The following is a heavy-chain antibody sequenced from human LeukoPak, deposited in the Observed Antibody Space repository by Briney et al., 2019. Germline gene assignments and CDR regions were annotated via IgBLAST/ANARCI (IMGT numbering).Heavy chain of an antibody. CDR2: IYPGDSDT. D-gene: IGHD3-3*01. J-gene: IGHJ6*03. CDR1: GCSFTSYW. CDR3: ARHQVGWSGNYYYYYMDV. Sequence: PGESLKISCKGSGCSFTSYWIGWVRQMPGKGLEWMGIIYPGDSDTRYSPSFQGQVTISADKSISTAYLQWSSLKASDTAMYYCARHQVGWSGNYYYYYMDVWGKGTTVTVSS. V-gene: IGHV5-51*01.